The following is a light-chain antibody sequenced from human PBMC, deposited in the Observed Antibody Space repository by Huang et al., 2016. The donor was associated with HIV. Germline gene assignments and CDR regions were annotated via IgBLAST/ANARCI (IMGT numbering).Light chain of an antibody. V-gene: IGKV3-20*01. J-gene: IGKJ1*01. Sequence: EIVLTQSPGTLSLSPGEGATLSCRASQSISSSHLAWYQQNRGQAPRLLIYGASIRVNGIPDRFSGSGSGTDFTLTINRLEPEDSALYYCQQYGSSWTFGQGTKVEIK. CDR1: QSISSSH. CDR2: GAS. CDR3: QQYGSSWT.